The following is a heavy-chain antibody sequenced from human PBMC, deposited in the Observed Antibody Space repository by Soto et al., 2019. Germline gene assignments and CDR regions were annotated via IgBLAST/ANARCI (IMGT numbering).Heavy chain of an antibody. CDR2: IRSKAKSYAT. CDR1: GFSFNDST. CDR3: SRHTGEYGDFLNAFDH. D-gene: IGHD4-17*01. Sequence: EEQLVESGGGLVQPGGSLKLACAASGFSFNDSTIHWVRQASGRGLEWLGRIRSKAKSYATAYAASVRGRFSISRDDSKNTAYLQRDSLKPEYSATYYCSRHTGEYGDFLNAFDHWGQRTLVSVSS. J-gene: IGHJ4*02. V-gene: IGHV3-73*01.